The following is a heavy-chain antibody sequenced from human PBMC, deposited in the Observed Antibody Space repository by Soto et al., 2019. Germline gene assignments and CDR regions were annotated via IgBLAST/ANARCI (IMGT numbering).Heavy chain of an antibody. CDR1: GGTFSSYA. CDR2: IIPIVGTA. V-gene: IGHV1-69*01. D-gene: IGHD6-13*01. J-gene: IGHJ4*02. CDR3: AIGIAADGINRGYFDY. Sequence: QVQLVQSGAEVKKPGSSVKVSCKASGGTFSSYAISWVRQAPGQGLEWMGGIIPIVGTANYAQKFQGRVTITADESTSTADMELSSLSTADTAVYYCAIGIAADGINRGYFDYWGQGTLVTVAS.